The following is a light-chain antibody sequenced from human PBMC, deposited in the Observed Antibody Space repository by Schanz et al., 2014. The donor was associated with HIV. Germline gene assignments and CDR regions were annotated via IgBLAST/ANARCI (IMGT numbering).Light chain of an antibody. CDR3: GIWDTSLTAGELV. Sequence: QSVLTQPPSVSGAPGQRVTISCTGSSSNIGAGYDVHWYQQLPGTAPKLLIYGNSNRPSGVPDRFSGSKSGTSASLAITGLQAEDEADYYCGIWDTSLTAGELVFGPGTKLTVL. CDR2: GNS. CDR1: SSNIGAGYD. V-gene: IGLV1-40*01. J-gene: IGLJ1*01.